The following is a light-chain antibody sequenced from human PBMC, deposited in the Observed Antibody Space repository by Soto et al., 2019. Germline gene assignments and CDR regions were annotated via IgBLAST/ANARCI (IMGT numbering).Light chain of an antibody. Sequence: QSALTQPASVSGSPGQSVTISCNGTTSDIGGYNYVSWYQQRPGKAPKLIIYDVDNRPSGVSFRFSGARSGNTASLTISGLQPEDEADYHFCSYTSSSIQVFGGGTKLTVL. V-gene: IGLV2-14*01. J-gene: IGLJ2*01. CDR1: TSDIGGYNY. CDR2: DVD. CDR3: CSYTSSSIQV.